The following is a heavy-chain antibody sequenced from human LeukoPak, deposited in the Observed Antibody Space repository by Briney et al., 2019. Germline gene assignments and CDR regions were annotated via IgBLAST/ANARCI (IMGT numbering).Heavy chain of an antibody. CDR2: ISSSSSYI. Sequence: GGSLRLSCAAPGFTFSSYSMNWVRQAPGKGLEWVSSISSSSSYIYYADSVKGRFTISRDNAKNSLYLQMNSLRAEDTAVYYCAREALGAGSGSYYNAAFDIWGQGTMVTVSS. D-gene: IGHD3-10*01. J-gene: IGHJ3*02. V-gene: IGHV3-21*01. CDR3: AREALGAGSGSYYNAAFDI. CDR1: GFTFSSYS.